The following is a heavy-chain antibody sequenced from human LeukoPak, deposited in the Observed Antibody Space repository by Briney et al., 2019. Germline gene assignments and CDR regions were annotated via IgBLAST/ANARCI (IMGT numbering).Heavy chain of an antibody. J-gene: IGHJ5*02. V-gene: IGHV4-34*01. D-gene: IGHD3-22*01. CDR1: GGSFSGYY. CDR2: INHSGST. CDR3: ARVTMIVVVNWFDP. Sequence: PSETLSLTCAVYGGSFSGYYWSWIRQPPGKGLEWIGEINHSGSTNYNPSLKSRVTISVATSKNQFSLKLSSVTAADTAVYYCARVTMIVVVNWFDPWGQGTLVTVSS.